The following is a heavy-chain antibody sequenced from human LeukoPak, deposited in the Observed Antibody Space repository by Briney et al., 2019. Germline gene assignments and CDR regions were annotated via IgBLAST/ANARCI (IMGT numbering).Heavy chain of an antibody. V-gene: IGHV1-69*13. CDR1: GGTFSSYA. Sequence: ASVKVSCKASGGTFSSYAISSVRQAPGQGLEWMGGIIPIFGTANYAQKFQGRVTITADESTSTAYMELSSLRSEDTAVYYCARDRVRGYDYWGQGTLVTVSS. CDR2: IIPIFGTA. J-gene: IGHJ4*02. D-gene: IGHD6-25*01. CDR3: ARDRVRGYDY.